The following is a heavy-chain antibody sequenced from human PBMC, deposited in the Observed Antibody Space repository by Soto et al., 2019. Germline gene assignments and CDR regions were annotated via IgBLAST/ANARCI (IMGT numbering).Heavy chain of an antibody. CDR2: ISSSSSYT. CDR3: ARVGGYCSSTSCYGWLPTGGYFDY. V-gene: IGHV3-11*06. Sequence: PGGSRRRSCAASGFTFSYYYMSWIRQAPGKGLEWVSYISSSSSYTNYADSVKGRFTISRDNAKNSLYLQMNSLRAEDTAVYYCARVGGYCSSTSCYGWLPTGGYFDYWGQGTLVTVSS. J-gene: IGHJ4*02. CDR1: GFTFSYYY. D-gene: IGHD2-2*01.